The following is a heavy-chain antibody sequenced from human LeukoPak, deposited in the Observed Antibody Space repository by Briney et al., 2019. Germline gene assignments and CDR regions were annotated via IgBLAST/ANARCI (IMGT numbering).Heavy chain of an antibody. CDR1: RFTFSTYA. V-gene: IGHV3-23*01. J-gene: IGHJ4*02. D-gene: IGHD5-12*01. CDR2: ISGGAGST. Sequence: PGGSLRLSCAASRFTFSTYAMNWVRQAPGKGLEWVSGISGGAGSTWYADSVKGRFTISRDNAKNSLYLQMNSLRDEDTAVYYCARDRGGYEFFDSWGQGILVTVSS. CDR3: ARDRGGYEFFDS.